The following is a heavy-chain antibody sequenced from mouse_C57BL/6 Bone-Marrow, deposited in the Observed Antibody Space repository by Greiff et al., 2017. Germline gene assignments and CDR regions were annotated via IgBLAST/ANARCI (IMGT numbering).Heavy chain of an antibody. CDR2: IDPEDGET. Sequence: EVKLQESGAELVKPGASVKLSCTASGFNIKDYYMHWVKQRTEQGLEWIGRIDPEDGETKYAPKFQGKATITADTSSNTAYLQLSSLTSEDTAVYYCASLYYGSSYGWYFDVWGTGTTVTVSA. D-gene: IGHD1-1*01. CDR1: GFNIKDYY. CDR3: ASLYYGSSYGWYFDV. J-gene: IGHJ1*03. V-gene: IGHV14-2*01.